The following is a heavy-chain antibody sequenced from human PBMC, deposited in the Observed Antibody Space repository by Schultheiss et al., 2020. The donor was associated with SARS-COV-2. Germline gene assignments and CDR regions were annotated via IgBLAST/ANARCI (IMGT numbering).Heavy chain of an antibody. CDR1: GGSISSSSYY. V-gene: IGHV4-30-4*08. Sequence: SQTLSLTCTVSGGSISSSSYYWGWIRQPPGKGLEWIGYIYYSGSTYYNPSLKSRVTISVDTSKNQFSLKLSSVTAADTAVYYCARTAAGQIDYWGQGTLVTVSS. CDR2: IYYSGST. D-gene: IGHD6-13*01. CDR3: ARTAAGQIDY. J-gene: IGHJ4*02.